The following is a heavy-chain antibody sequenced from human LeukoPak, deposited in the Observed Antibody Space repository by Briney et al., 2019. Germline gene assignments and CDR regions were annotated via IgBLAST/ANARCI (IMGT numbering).Heavy chain of an antibody. CDR2: INQDASAK. J-gene: IGHJ4*02. Sequence: SGGSLRLSCAASGFTLRSYWMNWVRQAPGKGLEWVANINQDASAKSYVDSVRGRFTISRDEAKNSLHLQMNSLRAEDTAVYYCARDLYSYGANQDDYWGQGILVTVSS. D-gene: IGHD5-18*01. CDR1: GFTLRSYW. CDR3: ARDLYSYGANQDDY. V-gene: IGHV3-7*01.